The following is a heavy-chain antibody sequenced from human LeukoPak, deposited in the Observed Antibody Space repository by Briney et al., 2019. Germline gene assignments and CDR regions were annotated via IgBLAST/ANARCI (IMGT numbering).Heavy chain of an antibody. Sequence: SETLSLTCTVSGGSISSYYWSWIRQPPGKGLEWIGYIYYSGSTNYNPSLKSRVTISVDTSKNQFSLKLSSVTAADTAVYYCARNFWLTDDAFDIWGQGTMVTVSS. CDR2: IYYSGST. V-gene: IGHV4-59*01. CDR3: ARNFWLTDDAFDI. J-gene: IGHJ3*02. CDR1: GGSISSYY. D-gene: IGHD3-3*01.